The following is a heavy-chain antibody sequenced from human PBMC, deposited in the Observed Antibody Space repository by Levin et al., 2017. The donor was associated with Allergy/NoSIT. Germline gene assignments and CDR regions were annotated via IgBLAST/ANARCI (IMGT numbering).Heavy chain of an antibody. CDR1: GGSISSYY. Sequence: PSQTLSLTCTVSGGSISSYYWSWIRQPPGKGLEWIGYIYYSGSTNYNPSLKSRVTISVDTSKNQFSLKLSSVTAADTAVYYCARRAGTGYSSSWRFDYWGQGTLVTVSS. CDR3: ARRAGTGYSSSWRFDY. V-gene: IGHV4-59*08. CDR2: IYYSGST. J-gene: IGHJ4*02. D-gene: IGHD6-13*01.